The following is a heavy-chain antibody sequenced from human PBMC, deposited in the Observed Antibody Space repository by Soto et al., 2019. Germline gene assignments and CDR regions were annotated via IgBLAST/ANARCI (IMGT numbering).Heavy chain of an antibody. CDR1: GFTFSTYN. D-gene: IGHD2-15*01. V-gene: IGHV3-48*02. CDR3: ARVRYCSGGSCPFDY. Sequence: PGGSLRLSCAASGFTFSTYNMNWVRQAPGKGLEWVSYISSSSSTIYYADSVKGRFTVSRDNAKNSLYLQMNSLRDEDTAVYYCARVRYCSGGSCPFDYWGQGTLVTVSS. J-gene: IGHJ4*02. CDR2: ISSSSSTI.